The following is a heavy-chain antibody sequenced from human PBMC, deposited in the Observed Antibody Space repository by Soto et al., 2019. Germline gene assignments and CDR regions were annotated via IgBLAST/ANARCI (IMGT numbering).Heavy chain of an antibody. D-gene: IGHD5-12*01. V-gene: IGHV1-69*13. Sequence: ASVKVSCKASGGTFSSYAISWVRQAPGQGLEWMGGIIPIFGTANYAQKFQGRVTITADESTSTAYMELSSLRSEDTAVYYCARELYSGYDFHYYYGMDVWGQGTTVTDSS. CDR1: GGTFSSYA. CDR3: ARELYSGYDFHYYYGMDV. J-gene: IGHJ6*02. CDR2: IIPIFGTA.